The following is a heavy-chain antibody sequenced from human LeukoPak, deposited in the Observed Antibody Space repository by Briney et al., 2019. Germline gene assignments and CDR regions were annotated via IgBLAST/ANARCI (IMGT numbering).Heavy chain of an antibody. D-gene: IGHD2-2*02. CDR3: ARDMLDIVVVPAAIWFDP. CDR1: GGSISSYY. CDR2: IYTSGST. V-gene: IGHV4-4*07. J-gene: IGHJ5*02. Sequence: PSETLSLTCTVSGGSISSYYWSWIRQPAGKGLEWIGRIYTSGSTNYNPSLKSRVTMSVDTSKNQFSLKLSSVTAADTAVYYCARDMLDIVVVPAAIWFDPWGQGTLVTVSS.